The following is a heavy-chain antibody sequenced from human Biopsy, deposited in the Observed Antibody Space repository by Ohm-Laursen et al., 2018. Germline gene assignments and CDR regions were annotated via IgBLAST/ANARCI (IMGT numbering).Heavy chain of an antibody. CDR3: ARVGAGVPSIDYFDN. V-gene: IGHV4-59*01. J-gene: IGHJ4*02. CDR1: GGSIGSFF. Sequence: GTLSLTCTVSGGSIGSFFWSWIRQPPGKGLEWIGYIYYSGSTNYNPPLRRRVTISVDRSKNQFPLELSSVTAADTAVYYCARVGAGVPSIDYFDNWGQGALVIVSP. D-gene: IGHD3-10*01. CDR2: IYYSGST.